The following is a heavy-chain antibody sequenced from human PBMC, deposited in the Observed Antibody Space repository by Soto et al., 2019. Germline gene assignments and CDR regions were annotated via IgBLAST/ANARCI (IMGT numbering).Heavy chain of an antibody. CDR3: ASEECTNGVCYIAY. J-gene: IGHJ4*02. CDR2: IIPIFGTA. CDR1: GGTFSSYA. Sequence: QVQLVQSGAEVKKPGSSVKVSCKASGGTFSSYAISWVRQAPGQGLEWMGGIIPIFGTANYAHKFQGSVTSTADKSTSTANMARSSLRSEATAVYYCASEECTNGVCYIAYWGQGTLVTVSS. D-gene: IGHD2-8*01. V-gene: IGHV1-69*14.